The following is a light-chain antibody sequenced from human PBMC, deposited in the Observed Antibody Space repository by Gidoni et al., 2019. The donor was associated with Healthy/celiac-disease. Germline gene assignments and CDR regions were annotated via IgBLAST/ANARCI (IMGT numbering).Light chain of an antibody. CDR3: QQSYSTLYS. V-gene: IGKV1-39*01. J-gene: IGKJ2*03. Sequence: DIQITQSPSSLSASVGDRVTITCRESQSISSYLHWYQQKPGKAPTLLIYAASSLQSGVPSRFSGSGSGTDFTLTISSLKPEDFATYYCQQSYSTLYSCXQXTKLEIK. CDR2: AAS. CDR1: QSISSY.